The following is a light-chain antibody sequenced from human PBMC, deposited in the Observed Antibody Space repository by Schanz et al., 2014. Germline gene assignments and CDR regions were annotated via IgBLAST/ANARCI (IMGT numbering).Light chain of an antibody. J-gene: IGLJ2*01. V-gene: IGLV2-8*01. CDR1: SFDVGGYNY. CDR2: EVT. CDR3: SSYGGSNFVV. Sequence: QSALTQPPSASGSPGQSVTISCTGTSFDVGGYNYVSWYQQHPGKAPKLMIYEVTKRPSGVPDRFSGSKSGNTASLTVSGLQAEDEADYYCSSYGGSNFVVFGGGTKLTVL.